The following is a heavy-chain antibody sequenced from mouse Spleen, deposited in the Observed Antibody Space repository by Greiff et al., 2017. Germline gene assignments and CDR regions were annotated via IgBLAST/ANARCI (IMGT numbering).Heavy chain of an antibody. V-gene: IGHV1-85*01. CDR3: ARYGYYGSSPSYWYFDV. J-gene: IGHJ1*03. D-gene: IGHD1-1*01. CDR1: GYTFTSYD. CDR2: IYPRDGST. Sequence: QVQLKESGPELVKPGASVKLSCKASGYTFTSYDINWVKQRPGQGLEWIGWIYPRDGSTKYNEKFKGKATLTVDTSSSTAYMELHSLTSEDSAVYFCARYGYYGSSPSYWYFDVWGTGTTVTVSS.